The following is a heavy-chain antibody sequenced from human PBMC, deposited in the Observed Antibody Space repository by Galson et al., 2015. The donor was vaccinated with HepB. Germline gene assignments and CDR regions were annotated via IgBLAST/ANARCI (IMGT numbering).Heavy chain of an antibody. Sequence: SGAEVKKPGESLRISCKGSGYSFTSYWISWVRQMPGKGLEWMGRIDPSDSYTNYSPSFQGHVTISADKSISTAYLQWSSLKASDTAMYYCASRYCSSTSCYKYAFDIWGQGTMVTVSS. D-gene: IGHD2-2*02. CDR3: ASRYCSSTSCYKYAFDI. CDR1: GYSFTSYW. CDR2: IDPSDSYT. J-gene: IGHJ3*02. V-gene: IGHV5-10-1*01.